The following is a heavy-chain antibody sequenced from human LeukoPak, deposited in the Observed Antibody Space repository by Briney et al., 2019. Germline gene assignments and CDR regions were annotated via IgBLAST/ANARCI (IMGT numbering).Heavy chain of an antibody. V-gene: IGHV4-34*01. J-gene: IGHJ6*03. CDR1: GGSFSGYY. CDR2: INHSGST. Sequence: SETLSLTCAVYGGSFSGYYWSWIRQPPGKGLEWIGEINHSGSTNYNPSLKSRVTISVDTSKNQFSLKLSSVTAADTAVYYCARERYDYVWGSYRYYYYMDVWGKGTTVTISS. D-gene: IGHD3-16*02. CDR3: ARERYDYVWGSYRYYYYMDV.